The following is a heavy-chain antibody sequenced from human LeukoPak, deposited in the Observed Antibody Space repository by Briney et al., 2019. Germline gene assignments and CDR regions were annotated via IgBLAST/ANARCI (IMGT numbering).Heavy chain of an antibody. Sequence: ASVKVSCKSSGYTFTSYSINWVRQAPGQGLEWMGWISTYNGNTNYAQKLQGRVTMTTDTSTSTAYMELRSLRSDDTAVYYCAKDRWRDGSSSFDNWGQGTLVTVSS. V-gene: IGHV1-18*01. CDR1: GYTFTSYS. CDR3: AKDRWRDGSSSFDN. D-gene: IGHD6-6*01. CDR2: ISTYNGNT. J-gene: IGHJ4*02.